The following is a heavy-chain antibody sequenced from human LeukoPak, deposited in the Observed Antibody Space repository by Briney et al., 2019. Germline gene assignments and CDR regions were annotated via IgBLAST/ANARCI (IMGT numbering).Heavy chain of an antibody. V-gene: IGHV3-23*01. J-gene: IGHJ4*02. D-gene: IGHD5-24*01. Sequence: ETLSLTCAVYGGSFSGYYWSWIRQPPGKGLEWVSGISGGGGSTYYADSVKGRFTISRDNSKNTLYLQMNSLRAEDTAVYYCAKGGGGYNYGLFDYWGQGTLVTVSS. CDR3: AKGGGGYNYGLFDY. CDR2: ISGGGGST. CDR1: GGSFSGYY.